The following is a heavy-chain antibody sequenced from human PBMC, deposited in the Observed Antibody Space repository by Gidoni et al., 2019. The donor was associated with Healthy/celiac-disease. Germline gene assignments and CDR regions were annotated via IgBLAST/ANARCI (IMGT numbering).Heavy chain of an antibody. CDR3: AKDLTYYYDSSGYYGY. V-gene: IGHV3-23*01. CDR2: ISGSGGST. CDR1: GFTFSSYA. Sequence: EVQLLESGGGLVQPGGSLRLSCAASGFTFSSYAMSWVRQAPGKGLDWVSAISGSGGSTYYADSVKGRFTISRDNSKNTLYLQMNSLRAEDTAVYYCAKDLTYYYDSSGYYGYWGQGTLVTVSS. D-gene: IGHD3-22*01. J-gene: IGHJ4*02.